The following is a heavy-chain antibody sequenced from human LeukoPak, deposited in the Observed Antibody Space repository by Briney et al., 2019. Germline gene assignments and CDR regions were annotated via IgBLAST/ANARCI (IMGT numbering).Heavy chain of an antibody. V-gene: IGHV3-30*18. D-gene: IGHD2-2*01. CDR3: AKDMSCSSISCPLDY. Sequence: GRSLRLSCAASGFTFSSYGMHWVRQAPGKGLEWVAVISYDGSNKNYADSVKGRFTISRDNSKHTLYLQMNSPRAEDTAAYYCAKDMSCSSISCPLDYWGQGTLVTVS. J-gene: IGHJ4*02. CDR2: ISYDGSNK. CDR1: GFTFSSYG.